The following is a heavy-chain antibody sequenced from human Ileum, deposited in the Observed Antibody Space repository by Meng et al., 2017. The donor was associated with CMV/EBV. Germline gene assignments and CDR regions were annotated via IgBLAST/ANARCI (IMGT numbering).Heavy chain of an antibody. J-gene: IGHJ3*02. D-gene: IGHD3-9*01. CDR3: ARDQLTAFDI. V-gene: IGHV3-23*01. CDR1: GFAFGSHA. CDR2: IGGSGHLT. Sequence: GESLKISCAASGFAFGSHAMNWVRRAPGKGLEWVSTIGGSGHLTWYADSVRGRFTISRDNSKNTLFLHMNSLRADDTAVYYCARDQLTAFDIWGQGTMVTVSS.